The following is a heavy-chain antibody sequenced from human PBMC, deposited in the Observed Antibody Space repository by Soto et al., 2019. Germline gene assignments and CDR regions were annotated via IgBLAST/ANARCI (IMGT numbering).Heavy chain of an antibody. J-gene: IGHJ5*01. V-gene: IGHV4-59*01. CDR2: IYYGGTT. D-gene: IGHD2-21*01. Sequence: ASETLSLTCTVSGGSFSPNYWSWIRQPPGKGLEWVGYIYYGGTTSYNPSLQSRFTISRDNTRNSLFLQLDSLRSDDTAFYYCAKDYRGNHWFDFWGLGTLVTVSS. CDR1: GGSFSPNY. CDR3: AKDYRGNHWFDF.